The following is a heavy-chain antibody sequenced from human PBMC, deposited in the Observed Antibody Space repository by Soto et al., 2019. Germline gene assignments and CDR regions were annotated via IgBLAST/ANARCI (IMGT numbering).Heavy chain of an antibody. Sequence: QMQLVESGGGVVQPGRSLRLSCGVYGFTFSSYGMHCVRQAPGKGLEWVAVIWYDGSNKYYADSVQGRFTISRDNSKNTLYLQMNSLRAEDTAVYYCARVAPSNYGMDVWGQGTTVTVSS. CDR2: IWYDGSNK. CDR3: ARVAPSNYGMDV. D-gene: IGHD2-2*01. V-gene: IGHV3-33*01. J-gene: IGHJ6*02. CDR1: GFTFSSYG.